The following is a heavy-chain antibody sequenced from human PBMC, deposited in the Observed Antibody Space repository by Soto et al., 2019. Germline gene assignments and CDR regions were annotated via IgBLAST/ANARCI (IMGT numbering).Heavy chain of an antibody. CDR1: GFSFSNYA. V-gene: IGHV3-23*01. J-gene: IGHJ3*01. Sequence: GGSLRLSCAASGFSFSNYAMNWVRQAPGKGLEWVSGISGSGGNASYADSVQGRFTISRDNSNNTLYLQMNSLRAEDTAIYSCVREGIGGYSWCSFDFWGRGTMVTVSS. CDR3: VREGIGGYSWCSFDF. CDR2: ISGSGGNA. D-gene: IGHD2-21*01.